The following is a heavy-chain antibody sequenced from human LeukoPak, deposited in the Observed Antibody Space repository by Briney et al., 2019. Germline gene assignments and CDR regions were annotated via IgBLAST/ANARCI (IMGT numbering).Heavy chain of an antibody. D-gene: IGHD6-13*01. V-gene: IGHV4-59*12. CDR1: GGSISSYY. CDR2: IYYSGST. CDR3: ASRIAAAGFSFDY. Sequence: SETLSLTCTVSGGSISSYYWSWIRQPPGKGLEWIGYIYYSGSTNYNPSLKSRVTISVDTSKNQFSLKLSSVTAADTAAYYCASRIAAAGFSFDYWGQGTLVTVSS. J-gene: IGHJ4*02.